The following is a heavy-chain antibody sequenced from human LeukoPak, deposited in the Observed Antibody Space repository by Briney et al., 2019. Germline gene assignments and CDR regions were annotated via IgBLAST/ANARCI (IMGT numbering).Heavy chain of an antibody. J-gene: IGHJ4*02. V-gene: IGHV4-59*01. CDR3: ARYGCSSTSCYQHY. CDR1: GGSISGYY. CDR2: IYFSGST. D-gene: IGHD2-2*01. Sequence: SETLSLTCTVSGGSISGYYWDWIRQPPGKGLEWIGYIYFSGSTDYNPSLKGRVTISIATSQNQFSLRLSSVTAADTAVYHCARYGCSSTSCYQHYWGQGTLVTVSS.